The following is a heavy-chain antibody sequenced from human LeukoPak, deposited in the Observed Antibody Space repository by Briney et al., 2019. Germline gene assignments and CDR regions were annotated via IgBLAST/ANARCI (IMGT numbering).Heavy chain of an antibody. CDR1: GGSISSSTYY. CDR2: IFYSGST. Sequence: PSETLSLTCTVSGGSISSSTYYWGWIRQPPGEGLEWIGSIFYSGSTYYNPSLKSRVTISVDTSKNQFSLKLNSVTAADTAVYYCARQESSNWDWGQGTLVTVSS. J-gene: IGHJ4*02. CDR3: ARQESSNWD. D-gene: IGHD6-13*01. V-gene: IGHV4-39*01.